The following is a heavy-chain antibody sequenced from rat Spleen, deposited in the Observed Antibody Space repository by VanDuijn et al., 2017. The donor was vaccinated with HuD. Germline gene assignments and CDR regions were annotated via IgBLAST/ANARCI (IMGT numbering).Heavy chain of an antibody. Sequence: EVQLVESGGGLVQPGRSLKLSCSASGFTFTNYWMTWIRQAPGKGLEWVASITNTGGGTYYPDSVRGRFTISTDNAKSTLSLQMDSLRSEDTATYYCARRHYGYTDYFDYWGQGVMVTVSS. CDR1: GFTFTNYW. D-gene: IGHD1-9*01. CDR2: ITNTGGGT. CDR3: ARRHYGYTDYFDY. V-gene: IGHV5-31*01. J-gene: IGHJ2*01.